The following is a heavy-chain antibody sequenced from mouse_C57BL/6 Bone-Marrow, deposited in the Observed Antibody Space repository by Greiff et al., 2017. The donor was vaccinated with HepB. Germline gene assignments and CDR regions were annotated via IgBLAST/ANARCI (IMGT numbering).Heavy chain of an antibody. CDR3: AREGYDGYHYYAMDY. D-gene: IGHD2-3*01. CDR1: GFTFSDYY. J-gene: IGHJ4*01. Sequence: EVMLVESEGGLVQPGSSMKLSCTASGFTFSDYYMAWVRQVPEKGLEWVANINYDGSSTYYLDSLKSRFIISRDNAKNILYLQMSSLKSEDTATHYCAREGYDGYHYYAMDYWGQGTSVTVSS. CDR2: INYDGSST. V-gene: IGHV5-16*01.